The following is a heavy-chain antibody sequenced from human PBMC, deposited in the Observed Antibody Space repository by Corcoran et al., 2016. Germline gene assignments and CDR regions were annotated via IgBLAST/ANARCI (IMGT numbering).Heavy chain of an antibody. CDR3: AERYYYDSSGYYH. J-gene: IGHJ5*02. D-gene: IGHD3-22*01. CDR1: GGTFSSYA. V-gene: IGHV1-69*01. Sequence: QVQLVQSGAEVKKTGSSVKVSCKDSGGTFSSYAISWVRQAPGQGLEWMGGISPIFGTANYAQKFQGRVTITADESTSTAYMERSSLRSEDTAVYYWAERYYYDSSGYYHWGQGTLVTVSS. CDR2: ISPIFGTA.